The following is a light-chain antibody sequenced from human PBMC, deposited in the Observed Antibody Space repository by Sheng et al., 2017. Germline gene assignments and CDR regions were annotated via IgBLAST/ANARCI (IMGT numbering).Light chain of an antibody. CDR1: QSVSSN. CDR3: QQYNNWPPFT. V-gene: IGKV3-15*01. Sequence: EIVMTQSPVTLSVSPGERATLSCRASQSVSSNLAWYQQNPGQAPRLLIYGASTRATGIPARFSGSGSGTEFTLTISSLQSEDFAVYYCQQYNNWPPFTFGPGTKVDIK. CDR2: GAS. J-gene: IGKJ3*01.